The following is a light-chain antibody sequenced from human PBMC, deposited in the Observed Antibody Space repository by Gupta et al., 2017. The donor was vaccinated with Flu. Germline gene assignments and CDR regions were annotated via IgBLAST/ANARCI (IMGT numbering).Light chain of an antibody. CDR1: TGPVTSGHY. V-gene: IGLV7-46*01. J-gene: IGLJ1*01. CDR2: DTT. Sequence: QAVVTQEPSLTVPPGGTVTLTCGSTTGPVTSGHYPYWLQQKPGQAPRTLIFDTTDKHPWTPARFSGFLVGDKAALTLSGAQPEDEADYYCLLSFSDGDVFGPGTQVTVL. CDR3: LLSFSDGDV.